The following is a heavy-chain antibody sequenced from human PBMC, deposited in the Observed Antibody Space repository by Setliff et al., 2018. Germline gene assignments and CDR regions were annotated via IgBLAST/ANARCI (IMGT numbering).Heavy chain of an antibody. CDR2: FDPEDGET. CDR1: GYTLTELS. Sequence: ASVKVSCKVSGYTLTELSMHWVRQAPGKGLEWMGGFDPEDGETIYAQKFQGRVTMTEDTSTDTAYMELSSLRSEDTAVCYCARGTYIGDFWSGYYIQGRFDPWGQGTLVTVSS. CDR3: ARGTYIGDFWSGYYIQGRFDP. D-gene: IGHD3-3*01. J-gene: IGHJ5*02. V-gene: IGHV1-24*01.